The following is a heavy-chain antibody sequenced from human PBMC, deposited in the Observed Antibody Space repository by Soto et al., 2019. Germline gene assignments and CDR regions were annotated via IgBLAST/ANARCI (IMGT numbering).Heavy chain of an antibody. Sequence: GASVKVSCEASGYTFTSYGISWVRQAPGQGLEWMGWISAYNGNTNYAQKLQGRVTMTTDTSTSTAYMELRSLRSDDTAVYYCARYGYNWNYYWFDPWGQGTLVTVSS. CDR3: ARYGYNWNYYWFDP. J-gene: IGHJ5*02. CDR1: GYTFTSYG. V-gene: IGHV1-18*01. D-gene: IGHD1-7*01. CDR2: ISAYNGNT.